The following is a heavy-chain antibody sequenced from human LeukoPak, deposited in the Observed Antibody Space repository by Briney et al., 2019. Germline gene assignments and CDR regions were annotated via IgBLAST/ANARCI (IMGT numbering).Heavy chain of an antibody. CDR3: AAPTGGIVGRLVLDFDY. V-gene: IGHV3-30*02. CDR2: IRYDGSNK. D-gene: IGHD6-19*01. J-gene: IGHJ4*02. Sequence: QPGGSLSLSCAASGFTFSCYGIHWVRQAPGKGLEWVAFIRYDGSNKYYADSVKGRFTISRDNSKNTLYLQMNTLRAEDTAVYYCAAPTGGIVGRLVLDFDYWGQGTLVTVSS. CDR1: GFTFSCYG.